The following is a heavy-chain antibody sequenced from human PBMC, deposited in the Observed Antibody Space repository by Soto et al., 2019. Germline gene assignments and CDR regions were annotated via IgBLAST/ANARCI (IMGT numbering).Heavy chain of an antibody. D-gene: IGHD4-17*01. CDR1: GFTFSSYA. CDR2: ISYDGSNK. CDR3: ARDYGDY. V-gene: IGHV3-30-3*01. J-gene: IGHJ4*02. Sequence: QVQLVESGGGVVQPGRSLRLSCAASGFTFSSYAMHWVRQAPGKGLEWVAVISYDGSNKYYADSVKGRFTISRDNSKNTLYLQMNSPRAEDTAVYYCARDYGDYWGQGTLVTVSS.